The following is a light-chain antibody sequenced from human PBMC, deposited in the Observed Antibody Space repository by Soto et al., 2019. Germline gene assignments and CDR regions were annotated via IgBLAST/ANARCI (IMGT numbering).Light chain of an antibody. Sequence: EIVMTQSPASLSVSPGERATLSCRASQTVTRNLAWYQQKPGQAPRLLIYGASTRAAGIPARFSGSGSGREFTLTISSMQSDDSAVYYCQQYNNWPPATFGQGTKVEIK. CDR2: GAS. CDR3: QQYNNWPPAT. J-gene: IGKJ1*01. CDR1: QTVTRN. V-gene: IGKV3-15*01.